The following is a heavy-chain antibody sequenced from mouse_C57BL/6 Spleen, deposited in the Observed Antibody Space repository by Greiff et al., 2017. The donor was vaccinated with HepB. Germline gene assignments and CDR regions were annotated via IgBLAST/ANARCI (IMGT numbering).Heavy chain of an antibody. CDR2: IYPGSGNT. CDR1: GYSFTSYY. J-gene: IGHJ2*01. D-gene: IGHD2-2*01. CDR3: ARSGAWGGLPYYFDY. Sequence: VQLQQSGPELVKPGASVKISCKASGYSFTSYYIHWVKQRPGQGLEWIGWIYPGSGNTKYNEKFKGKATLTADTSSSTAYMQLSSLTSEDSAVYYCARSGAWGGLPYYFDYWGQGTTLTVSS. V-gene: IGHV1-66*01.